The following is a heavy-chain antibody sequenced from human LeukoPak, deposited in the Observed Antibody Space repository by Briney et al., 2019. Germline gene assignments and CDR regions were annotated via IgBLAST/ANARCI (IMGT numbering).Heavy chain of an antibody. D-gene: IGHD6-19*01. J-gene: IGHJ4*02. Sequence: SETLSLTCTVSGGSISSNKYYWSWIRQPPGKGLEWIGYIYYSGSTNYNPSLKSRVTISVDTSKNQFSLKLSSVTAADTAVYYCASLDGFSSGWSHKFGYWGQGTLVTVSS. V-gene: IGHV4-61*01. CDR2: IYYSGST. CDR1: GGSISSNKYY. CDR3: ASLDGFSSGWSHKFGY.